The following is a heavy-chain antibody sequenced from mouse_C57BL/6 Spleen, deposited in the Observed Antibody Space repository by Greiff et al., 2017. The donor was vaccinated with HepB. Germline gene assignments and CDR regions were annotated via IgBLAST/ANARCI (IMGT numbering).Heavy chain of an antibody. CDR1: GYTFTSYW. CDR3: ARQRDYEGYFDV. J-gene: IGHJ1*03. D-gene: IGHD1-1*01. Sequence: QVQLQQPGAELVKPGASVKLSCKASGYTFTSYWMHWVKQRPGKGLEWIGRIYPGDGDTNYNGKFKGKATLTADKSSSTAYMQLSSLTSEDSAVYFCARQRDYEGYFDVWGTGTTVTVSS. V-gene: IGHV1-82*01. CDR2: IYPGDGDT.